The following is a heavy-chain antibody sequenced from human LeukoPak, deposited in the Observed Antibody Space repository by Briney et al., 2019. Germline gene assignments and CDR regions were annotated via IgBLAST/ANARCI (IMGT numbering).Heavy chain of an antibody. J-gene: IGHJ1*01. CDR2: INHSGST. V-gene: IGHV4-34*01. Sequence: PSETLSLTCAVYGGSFSGYYWSWIRQPPGKGLEWIGEINHSGSTNYNPSLKSRVTISVDTSKNQFSLKLSSVTAADTAVYYCASRNSILVVVAATQDEYFQHWGQGTLVTVSS. CDR3: ASRNSILVVVAATQDEYFQH. CDR1: GGSFSGYY. D-gene: IGHD2-15*01.